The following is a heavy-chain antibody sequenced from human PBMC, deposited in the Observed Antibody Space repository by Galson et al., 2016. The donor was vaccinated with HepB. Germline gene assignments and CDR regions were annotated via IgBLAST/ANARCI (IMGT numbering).Heavy chain of an antibody. J-gene: IGHJ4*02. D-gene: IGHD1-26*01. CDR2: IYHTGTT. Sequence: SETLSLTCTVSGASISSYYWSWIRQPPGQALEWIGYIYHTGTTNYNPSLKSRVTISLATSKNQFSLKLTSVTAADTAVYYCVRDMWAAPGLYEYWGQGTLVTVSS. V-gene: IGHV4-59*01. CDR3: VRDMWAAPGLYEY. CDR1: GASISSYY.